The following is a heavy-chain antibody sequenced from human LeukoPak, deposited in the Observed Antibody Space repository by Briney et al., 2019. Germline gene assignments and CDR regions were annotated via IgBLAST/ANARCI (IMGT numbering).Heavy chain of an antibody. V-gene: IGHV1-8*01. CDR3: ARGYSSSWHSNVYFDY. CDR2: MNPNSGNT. D-gene: IGHD6-13*01. CDR1: GYTFTSYD. J-gene: IGHJ4*02. Sequence: ATVKVSCKASGYTFTSYDINWVRQATGQGLEWMGWMNPNSGNTGYVQKFQGRVTMTRNTSISTAYMELSSLKSEDTAVYYCARGYSSSWHSNVYFDYWGQGTLVTVSS.